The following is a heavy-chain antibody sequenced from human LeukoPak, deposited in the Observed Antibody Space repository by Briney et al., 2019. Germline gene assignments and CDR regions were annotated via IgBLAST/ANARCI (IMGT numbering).Heavy chain of an antibody. Sequence: ASVKVSCKASGYTFTTSDIDWVRQATGQGLEWMGWMSPNSGKTAYAQKFQGRVTITWNTSISTAYMELSSLRSEDTAVYYCARGYSSSPNDYWGQGTLVTVSS. CDR1: GYTFTTSD. V-gene: IGHV1-8*01. CDR2: MSPNSGKT. D-gene: IGHD6-13*01. J-gene: IGHJ4*02. CDR3: ARGYSSSPNDY.